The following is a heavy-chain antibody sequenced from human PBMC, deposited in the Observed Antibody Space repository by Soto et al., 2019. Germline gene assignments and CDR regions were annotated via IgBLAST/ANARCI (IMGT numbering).Heavy chain of an antibody. CDR1: GFSFSTYG. CDR3: VKFRGRAYHYYYMDV. D-gene: IGHD3-16*01. CDR2: GGSGGST. Sequence: DVQLLESGGGLAQRGGALRLSCAASGFSFSTYGMTWVRQAPGTGLEWVSYGGSGGSTYYADSVKGRFTISRDNSKNTLYLQMNSLRAEDTAVYYCVKFRGRAYHYYYMDVWGNGTTVTVSS. J-gene: IGHJ6*03. V-gene: IGHV3-23*01.